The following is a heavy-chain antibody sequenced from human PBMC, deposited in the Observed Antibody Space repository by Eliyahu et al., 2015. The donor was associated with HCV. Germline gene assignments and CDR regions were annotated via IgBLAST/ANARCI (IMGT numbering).Heavy chain of an antibody. CDR3: AKGPGRYSSSWYPY. J-gene: IGHJ4*02. Sequence: EVQLVESGGGLVQPGGSLRLSCAASGFTFSSYEMNWVRQAPGKGLEWVSYISSSGSTIYYADSVKGRFTISRDNAKNSLYLQMNSLRAEDTAVYYCAKGPGRYSSSWYPYWGQGTLVTVSS. CDR1: GFTFSSYE. D-gene: IGHD6-13*01. V-gene: IGHV3-48*03. CDR2: ISSSGSTI.